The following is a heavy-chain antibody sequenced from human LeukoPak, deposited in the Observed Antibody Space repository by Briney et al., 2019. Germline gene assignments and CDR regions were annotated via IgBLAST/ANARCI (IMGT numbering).Heavy chain of an antibody. D-gene: IGHD4-17*01. V-gene: IGHV5-10-1*01. Sequence: GEPLRISCKGSGYSFTSYWISWVRQMPGKGLGWMGRIDPSDSYTNYSPSFQGHVTISADKSISTAYLQWSSLKASDTAMYYCATRGEGATVTIVDYWGQGTLVTVSS. J-gene: IGHJ4*02. CDR1: GYSFTSYW. CDR3: ATRGEGATVTIVDY. CDR2: IDPSDSYT.